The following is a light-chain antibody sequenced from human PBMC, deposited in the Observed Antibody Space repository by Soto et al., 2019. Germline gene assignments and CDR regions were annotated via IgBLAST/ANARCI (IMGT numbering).Light chain of an antibody. J-gene: IGLJ2*01. Sequence: QSVLTQPRSVSGSPGQSVTISCTGTSSDFGGYNYVSWYQQHPGKVPKFMIYDVXXRXXXXXDRFSGSKSGNTXXXTIXGXXXXXXXDYYCCSFAGSYPVIFGGGTKLTVL. CDR2: DVX. CDR1: SSDFGGYNY. CDR3: CSFAGSYPVI. V-gene: IGLV2-11*01.